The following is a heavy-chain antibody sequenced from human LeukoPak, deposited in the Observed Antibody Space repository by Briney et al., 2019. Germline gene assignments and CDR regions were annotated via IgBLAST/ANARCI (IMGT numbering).Heavy chain of an antibody. Sequence: GGSLRLSCVASGFTFSSYGMHWVRQAPGKGLEWVAFIRYDGSNKYYADSVKGRFTISRDNSKNTLYLQMNSLRAEDTAVYYCARDTFLEWLLSPWDYWGQGTLVTVSS. V-gene: IGHV3-30*02. D-gene: IGHD3-3*01. CDR2: IRYDGSNK. J-gene: IGHJ4*02. CDR3: ARDTFLEWLLSPWDY. CDR1: GFTFSSYG.